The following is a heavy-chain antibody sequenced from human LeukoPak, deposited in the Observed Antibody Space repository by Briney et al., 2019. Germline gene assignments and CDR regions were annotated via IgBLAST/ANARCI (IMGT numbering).Heavy chain of an antibody. CDR2: IYYSGST. Sequence: SETLSLTCTVSGGSISSYYWSWIRQPPGKGLEWIGYIYYSGSTNYNPSLKSRVTISVDTSKNQFSLKLSSVTAADTAVYYCARENLDVRWQQPASFWGQGTLVTVSS. V-gene: IGHV4-59*12. CDR3: ARENLDVRWQQPASF. D-gene: IGHD6-13*01. CDR1: GGSISSYY. J-gene: IGHJ4*02.